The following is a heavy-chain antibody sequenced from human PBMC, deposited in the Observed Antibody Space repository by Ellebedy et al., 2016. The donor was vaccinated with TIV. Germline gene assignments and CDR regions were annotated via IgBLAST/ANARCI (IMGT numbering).Heavy chain of an antibody. V-gene: IGHV4-39*01. CDR1: GGSISTSSYY. Sequence: SETLSLXXSVSGGSISTSSYYCGWIRQSPGKGLEWIASMYYSGSTNYNPSLKSRVTISVDTSKNQLSLNLSSVTAADTAVYYCARGSGYSSRWSDAFDIWGQGTMVTVSS. D-gene: IGHD6-19*01. CDR2: MYYSGST. J-gene: IGHJ3*02. CDR3: ARGSGYSSRWSDAFDI.